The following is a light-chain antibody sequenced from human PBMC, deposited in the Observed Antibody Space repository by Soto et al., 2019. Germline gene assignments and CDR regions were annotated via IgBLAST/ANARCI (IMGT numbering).Light chain of an antibody. CDR1: QYVSNK. J-gene: IGKJ1*01. CDR2: GAS. Sequence: EIVMTQSPATLSVSPGETATLSCRASQYVSNKVAWYQQKPCQAPRLLILGASTRATGVPARFSGSGSGTEFTLSISSLQSEDFAVYYCKQYKEWPRTFGQGTKVDIK. CDR3: KQYKEWPRT. V-gene: IGKV3-15*01.